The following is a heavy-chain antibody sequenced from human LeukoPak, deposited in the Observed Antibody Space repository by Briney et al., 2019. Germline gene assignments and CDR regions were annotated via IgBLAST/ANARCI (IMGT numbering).Heavy chain of an antibody. D-gene: IGHD6-13*01. Sequence: PSETLSLTCTVSGGSISSGGHYWTWIRQLPGKGLEWIGYIFYSGSTNYNPSLKSRVTISVDTSKNQFSLKLSSVTAADTAVYYCARAGSVAAAGNDFDYWGQGTLVTVSS. CDR1: GGSISSGGHY. J-gene: IGHJ4*02. CDR2: IFYSGST. CDR3: ARAGSVAAAGNDFDY. V-gene: IGHV4-31*03.